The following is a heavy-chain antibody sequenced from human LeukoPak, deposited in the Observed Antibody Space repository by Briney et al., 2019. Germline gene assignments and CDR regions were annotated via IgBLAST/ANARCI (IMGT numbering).Heavy chain of an antibody. V-gene: IGHV1-2*02. J-gene: IGHJ4*02. CDR1: GYTFTGYY. D-gene: IGHD6-13*01. CDR3: ARDLRAIAAAEGFDY. CDR2: INPNSGGT. Sequence: ASVKVSCKASGYTFTGYYMHWVRQAPGQGLEWMGWINPNSGGTNYAQKFQGRVTMTRDTSISTAYMELSRLRSDDTAVYYCARDLRAIAAAEGFDYWGQGTLVTVSS.